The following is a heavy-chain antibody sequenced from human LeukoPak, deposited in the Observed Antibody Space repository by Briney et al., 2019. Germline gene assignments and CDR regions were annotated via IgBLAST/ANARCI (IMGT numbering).Heavy chain of an antibody. Sequence: GGSLRLSCAASGFTVSSNYMSWVRQAPGKGLEWVSVIYSSGSTDYADSVKGRFTISRDNSKNTLYPQMNSLRAEDTAVYYCARDRSSGYGVDYWGQGTLVTVSS. D-gene: IGHD3-22*01. CDR1: GFTVSSNY. V-gene: IGHV3-53*01. CDR3: ARDRSSGYGVDY. J-gene: IGHJ4*02. CDR2: IYSSGST.